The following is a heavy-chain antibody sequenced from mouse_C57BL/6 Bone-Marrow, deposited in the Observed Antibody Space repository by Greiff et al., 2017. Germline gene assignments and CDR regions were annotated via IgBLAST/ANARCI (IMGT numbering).Heavy chain of an antibody. V-gene: IGHV1-31*01. Sequence: EVHLVESGPELVKPGASVKISCKASGYSFTGYYMHWVKQSHGNILDWIGYIYPYNGVSSYNQKFKGKATLTVDKSSSTAYMELRSLTSEDSAVYYCGWGWLWFAYWGQGTLVTVSA. D-gene: IGHD3-3*01. J-gene: IGHJ3*01. CDR1: GYSFTGYY. CDR3: GWGWLWFAY. CDR2: IYPYNGVS.